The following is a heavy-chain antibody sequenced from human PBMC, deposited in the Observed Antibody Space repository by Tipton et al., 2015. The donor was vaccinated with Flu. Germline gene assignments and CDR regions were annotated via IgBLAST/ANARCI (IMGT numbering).Heavy chain of an antibody. D-gene: IGHD1-26*01. CDR2: IIQSGNA. CDR3: ARALNSGRKYTFDI. Sequence: TLSLTCTVSGYFISSGYYWGWIRQSPGTGLQWIATIIQSGNAYYNPSLRSRVTISVDTTKNLFSLNLSSVTATDTAVYYCARALNSGRKYTFDIWGRGTVVTVSS. J-gene: IGHJ3*02. V-gene: IGHV4-38-2*02. CDR1: GYFISSGYY.